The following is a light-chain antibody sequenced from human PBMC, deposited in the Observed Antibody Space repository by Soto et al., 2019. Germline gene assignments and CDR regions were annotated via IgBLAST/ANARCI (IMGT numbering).Light chain of an antibody. CDR2: GAS. J-gene: IGKJ1*01. Sequence: DIVMTQSPATLSVSPGERATLSCRASQSVSSNLAWYQQKPGQAPRLLIYGASTRATGIPARFSGSGSGTEFTLTISSLQSEDYAVYYCHQYNNWPPWTFGQGTKVDI. CDR3: HQYNNWPPWT. CDR1: QSVSSN. V-gene: IGKV3-15*01.